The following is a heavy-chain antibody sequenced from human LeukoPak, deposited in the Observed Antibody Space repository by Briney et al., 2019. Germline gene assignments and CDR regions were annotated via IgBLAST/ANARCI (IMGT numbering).Heavy chain of an antibody. Sequence: GSLRLSCAASGFTFSSYSMNWVRQAPGKGLEWVSSISSSSSYIYYADSVKGRFTISRDNAKNSLYLQMNSLRAEDTAVYYCARDGAITMIRGPLDYWGQGTLVTVSS. D-gene: IGHD3-10*01. CDR3: ARDGAITMIRGPLDY. CDR2: ISSSSSYI. J-gene: IGHJ4*02. CDR1: GFTFSSYS. V-gene: IGHV3-21*01.